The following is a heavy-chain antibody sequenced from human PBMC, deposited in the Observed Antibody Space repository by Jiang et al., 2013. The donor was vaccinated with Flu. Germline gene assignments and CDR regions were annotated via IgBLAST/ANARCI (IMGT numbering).Heavy chain of an antibody. CDR2: IYAGNSNT. J-gene: IGHJ4*02. CDR1: GYSFSNYW. V-gene: IGHV5-51*01. D-gene: IGHD3/OR15-3a*01. CDR3: TRALDGLFYFDY. Sequence: GAEVKKPGESLKMSCQGSGYSFSNYWIGWVRQMPGKGLEWMGIIYAGNSNTKYNPPFQGQVIISVDRSSSTAYLQWSSLKASDTAMYYCTRALDGLFYFDYWGQGTPVTVSS.